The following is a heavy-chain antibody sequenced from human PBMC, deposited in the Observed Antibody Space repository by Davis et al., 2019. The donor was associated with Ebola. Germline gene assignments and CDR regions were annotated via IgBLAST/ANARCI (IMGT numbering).Heavy chain of an antibody. J-gene: IGHJ6*03. V-gene: IGHV1-69*13. CDR3: ARSSDIVVVPAAIGDYYYYMDV. CDR2: IIPIFGTA. CDR1: GGTFSSYA. D-gene: IGHD2-2*02. Sequence: SVQVSCKASGGTFSSYAISWVRQAPGQGLEWMGGIIPIFGTANYAQKFQGRVTITADESTSTAYMELSSLRSEDTAVYYCARSSDIVVVPAAIGDYYYYMDVWGKGTTVTVSS.